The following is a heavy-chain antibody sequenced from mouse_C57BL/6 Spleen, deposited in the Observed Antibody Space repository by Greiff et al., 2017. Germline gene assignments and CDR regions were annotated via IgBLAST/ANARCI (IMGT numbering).Heavy chain of an antibody. CDR3: ARDVFTTVVDYAMDY. CDR1: GYSFTDYN. D-gene: IGHD1-1*01. J-gene: IGHJ4*01. V-gene: IGHV1-39*01. Sequence: EVHLVESGPELVKPGASVKISCKASGYSFTDYNMNWVKQSNGKSLEWIGVINPNYGTTSYNQKFKGKATLTVDQSSSTAYMQLNSLTSEDSAVYYCARDVFTTVVDYAMDYWGQGTSVTVSS. CDR2: INPNYGTT.